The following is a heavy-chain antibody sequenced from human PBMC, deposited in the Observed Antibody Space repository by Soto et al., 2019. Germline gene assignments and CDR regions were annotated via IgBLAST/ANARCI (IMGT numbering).Heavy chain of an antibody. V-gene: IGHV4-34*01. Sequence: SETLSLTCAVYGGSFSGYYWSWIRQPPGKGLEWIGEINHSGSTNYNPSLKSRVTISVDTSKNQFSLKLSSVTAADTAVYYCARDAPGAAAGTMDVWGQGTTVTVSS. CDR2: INHSGST. CDR1: GGSFSGYY. J-gene: IGHJ6*02. D-gene: IGHD6-13*01. CDR3: ARDAPGAAAGTMDV.